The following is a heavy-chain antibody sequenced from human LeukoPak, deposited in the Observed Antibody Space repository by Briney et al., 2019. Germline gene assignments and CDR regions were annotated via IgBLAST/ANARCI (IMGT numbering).Heavy chain of an antibody. D-gene: IGHD2-2*01. Sequence: ASVKVSCKASGYTFTGYHMHWVRQAPGQGLEWMGRINPNSGDTNYAQKFQGRVTMTRDTSISTAYMELSRLRSDDTAVYYCARDYCSSTSCLFGYWGQGTLVTVSS. CDR3: ARDYCSSTSCLFGY. J-gene: IGHJ4*02. V-gene: IGHV1-2*06. CDR2: INPNSGDT. CDR1: GYTFTGYH.